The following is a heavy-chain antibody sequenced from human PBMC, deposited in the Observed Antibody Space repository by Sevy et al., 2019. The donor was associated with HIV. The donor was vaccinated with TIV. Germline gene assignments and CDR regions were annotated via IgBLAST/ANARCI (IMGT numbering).Heavy chain of an antibody. CDR1: GFSVSNSY. V-gene: IGHV3-53*01. J-gene: IGHJ3*02. Sequence: GGSLRLSCAASGFSVSNSYMSWVRQAPGKGLQWVSVIYSGDSTYCTDSVKGRFTISRDNSKNTLYLQMNSLRAEDTAVYYCARLCVYYYDSSGYYTTGHAFDIWGQGTMVTVSS. CDR2: IYSGDST. D-gene: IGHD3-22*01. CDR3: ARLCVYYYDSSGYYTTGHAFDI.